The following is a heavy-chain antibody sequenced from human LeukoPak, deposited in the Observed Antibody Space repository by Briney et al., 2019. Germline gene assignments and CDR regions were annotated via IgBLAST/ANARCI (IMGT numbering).Heavy chain of an antibody. CDR1: GGSFSGYY. Sequence: PSETLSLTCAVYGGSFSGYYWSWIRRPPGKGLEWIGEINHSGSTNYNPSLKSRVTISVDTSKNQFSLKLSSVTAADTAAYYCARVGIVATRHFDYWGQGTLVTVSS. D-gene: IGHD5-12*01. CDR2: INHSGST. CDR3: ARVGIVATRHFDY. V-gene: IGHV4-34*01. J-gene: IGHJ4*02.